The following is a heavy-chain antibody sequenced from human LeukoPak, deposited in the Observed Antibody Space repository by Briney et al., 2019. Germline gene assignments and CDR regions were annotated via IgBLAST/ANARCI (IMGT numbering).Heavy chain of an antibody. Sequence: TETLSLTCSVSGDSISRSRYYWGWIRQPPGKGLEWIGDISSTGSTYRNPSLKSRVTMSVDTSKNQFSLKLSSVTAADTAVYYCARVGGIAAAGTLGGWFDPWGQGTLVIVSS. D-gene: IGHD6-13*01. J-gene: IGHJ5*02. V-gene: IGHV4-39*01. CDR3: ARVGGIAAAGTLGGWFDP. CDR1: GDSISRSRYY. CDR2: ISSTGST.